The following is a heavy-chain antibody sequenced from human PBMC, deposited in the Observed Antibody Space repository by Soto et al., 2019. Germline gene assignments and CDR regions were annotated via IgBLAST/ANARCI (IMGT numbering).Heavy chain of an antibody. V-gene: IGHV5-10-1*04. CDR2: IDPSDSYT. J-gene: IGHJ6*02. CDR3: ASAYYGDIYYYYGMDV. D-gene: IGHD4-17*01. CDR1: GYSLTSYW. Sequence: GESLKISCKGSGYSLTSYWISWVRQMPGKGLEWMGRIDPSDSYTNYSPSFQGQVTISADKSISTAYLQWSSLKASDTAMYYCASAYYGDIYYYYGMDVWGQGTTVTVSS.